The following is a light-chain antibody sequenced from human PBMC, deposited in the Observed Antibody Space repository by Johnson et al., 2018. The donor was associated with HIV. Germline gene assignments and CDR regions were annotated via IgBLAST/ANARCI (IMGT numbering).Light chain of an antibody. Sequence: QAALTQPPSVSAAPGQKVIISCSGSSSNIGNNYVSWYQQLPGTAPKLLIYDNNKRPSGIPDRFSGSTSGTSATLGITGLPTGDEADYCCGLWDSILRVSFFGTGTKVTVL. V-gene: IGLV1-51*01. CDR3: GLWDSILRVSF. CDR2: DNN. CDR1: SSNIGNNY. J-gene: IGLJ1*01.